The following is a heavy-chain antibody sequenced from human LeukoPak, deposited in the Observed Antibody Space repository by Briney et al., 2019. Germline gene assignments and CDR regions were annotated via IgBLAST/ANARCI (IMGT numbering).Heavy chain of an antibody. V-gene: IGHV3-53*01. CDR3: AKDREGLSSGYDLEYFDY. Sequence: GGSLRLSCAASGFTVSNNYMTWVRQAPGKGLEWVSVIYSGGNTYYADSVKGRFTISRDNSKNTLFLQMNSLRAEDTAVYYCAKDREGLSSGYDLEYFDYWGQGTLVTVSS. CDR2: IYSGGNT. J-gene: IGHJ4*02. CDR1: GFTVSNNY. D-gene: IGHD5-12*01.